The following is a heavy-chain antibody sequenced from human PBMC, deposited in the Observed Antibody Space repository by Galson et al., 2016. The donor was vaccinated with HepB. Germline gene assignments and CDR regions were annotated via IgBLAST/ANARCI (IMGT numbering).Heavy chain of an antibody. J-gene: IGHJ4*02. CDR3: AKIGWGGDS. CDR1: GDSISNDIW. CDR2: FHRSGYT. V-gene: IGHV4-4*02. Sequence: SETLSLTCAVSGDSISNDIWWSWIRQSPAKGLEWIGEFHRSGYTNYNPSLQSRVSISVDKSKNQFSLELTSVTTADTAVYYCAKIGWGGDSWGPGALVAVSS. D-gene: IGHD3-10*01.